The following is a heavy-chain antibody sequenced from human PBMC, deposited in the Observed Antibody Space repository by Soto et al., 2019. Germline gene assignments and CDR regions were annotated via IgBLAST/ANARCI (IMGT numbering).Heavy chain of an antibody. CDR1: GGSISNYY. CDR2: IYSSGST. Sequence: SETLSLTCTVSGGSISNYYWSSIRQPPGKGLEWIGYIYSSGSTHYNPSLQSRVTISIDTSKNQVSLKVNSVTAADTAVYYCARDHPHSYGVYYFDYWGQGTPVTVSS. V-gene: IGHV4-59*01. CDR3: ARDHPHSYGVYYFDY. D-gene: IGHD5-18*01. J-gene: IGHJ4*02.